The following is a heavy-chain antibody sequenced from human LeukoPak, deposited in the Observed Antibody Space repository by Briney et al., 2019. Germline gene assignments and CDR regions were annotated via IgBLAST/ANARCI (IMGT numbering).Heavy chain of an antibody. V-gene: IGHV4-59*01. CDR1: GDSISGYY. Sequence: SETLSLTCTVSGDSISGYYWSWIRQPPGKGLEWIGYIYYSGRTDYNPSLKSRVTISEDTSKNQFSLKLSSVTAVDTAMYYCARSRQEYYYGMDVWGQGTTVTVSS. CDR3: ARSRQEYYYGMDV. J-gene: IGHJ6*02. CDR2: IYYSGRT.